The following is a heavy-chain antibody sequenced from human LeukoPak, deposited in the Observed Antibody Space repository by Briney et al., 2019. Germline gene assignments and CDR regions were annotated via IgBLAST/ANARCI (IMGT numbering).Heavy chain of an antibody. Sequence: ASVKVSCKASGYTFTNYYMHWVPQAPGQGLEWMGIINPSGGGTTYAQKFQGRVSMTRDTSTSTFYMDLSSLRSEDTAVYYCARHPSNYYDSSGYFGCFDPWGQGTLVTVSS. CDR2: INPSGGGT. J-gene: IGHJ5*02. CDR3: ARHPSNYYDSSGYFGCFDP. D-gene: IGHD3-22*01. V-gene: IGHV1-46*01. CDR1: GYTFTNYY.